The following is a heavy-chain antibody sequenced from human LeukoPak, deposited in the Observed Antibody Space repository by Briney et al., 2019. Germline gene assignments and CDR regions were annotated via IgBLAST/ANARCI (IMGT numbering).Heavy chain of an antibody. D-gene: IGHD2-2*01. CDR1: GFTFNKYN. CDR2: ISIGSTYI. V-gene: IGHV3-21*01. J-gene: IGHJ4*02. Sequence: PGGSLRLSCAASGFTFNKYNMNWDRQAPGKELVWVSSISIGSTYISYADSVKGRFTISRDTAKNSMYLQINSLGAEDTAVYYWATMPPSGPHHLLDQGGQGTLVTVSS. CDR3: ATMPPSGPHHLLDQ.